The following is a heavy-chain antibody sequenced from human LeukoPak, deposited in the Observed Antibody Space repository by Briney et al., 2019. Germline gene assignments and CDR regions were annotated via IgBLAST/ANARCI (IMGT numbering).Heavy chain of an antibody. CDR2: IDTAGDT. Sequence: GGSLRLSCAASGFIFSRYDMHWVRQATGKGLEWVSAIDTAGDTYYPGSVKGRFTISRENAKNSLYLQMNSLRAEDTAVYYCARGGYDILTGYYFGAFDIWGQGTMVTVSS. CDR1: GFIFSRYD. D-gene: IGHD3-9*01. V-gene: IGHV3-13*01. CDR3: ARGGYDILTGYYFGAFDI. J-gene: IGHJ3*02.